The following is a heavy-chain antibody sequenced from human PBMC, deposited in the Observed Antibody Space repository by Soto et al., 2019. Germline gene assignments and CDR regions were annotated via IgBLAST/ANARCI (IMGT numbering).Heavy chain of an antibody. CDR2: IWYDGSNK. D-gene: IGHD4-4*01. CDR3: ARDGPRPDTYSNYRLYYYGMDV. CDR1: GFTFSSYF. V-gene: IGHV3-33*01. Sequence: GGSLILSCASSGFTFSSYFMHWVRQAPGKGLEWVAVIWYDGSNKYYADSVKGRFTISRDNSKNTLYLQMNSLRAEDTAVYYCARDGPRPDTYSNYRLYYYGMDVWGQGTTVTVSS. J-gene: IGHJ6*02.